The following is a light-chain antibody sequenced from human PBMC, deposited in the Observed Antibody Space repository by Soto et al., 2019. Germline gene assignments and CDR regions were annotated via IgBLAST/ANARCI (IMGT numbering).Light chain of an antibody. V-gene: IGKV3-11*01. CDR1: QSVSSY. CDR2: DTS. CDR3: QQRSDWPSLT. J-gene: IGKJ4*01. Sequence: EIVLTQSPATLSLSPRERATLSCRASQSVSSYLAWYQQKPGQAPRLLIYDTSNRATGIPARFSGSGSGTDFTLTISSLEPEDFAVYYCQQRSDWPSLTFGGGTKVEIQ.